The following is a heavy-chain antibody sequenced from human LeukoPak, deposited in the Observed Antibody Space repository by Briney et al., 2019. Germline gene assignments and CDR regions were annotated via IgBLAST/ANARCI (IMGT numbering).Heavy chain of an antibody. CDR2: ISADNGNT. D-gene: IGHD6-13*01. CDR3: ARGATAGRFSLRPTGAYYMDV. CDR1: GYTFSSYG. Sequence: HWASVKVSCKASGYTFSSYGISWVRQAPGQGLEWMGWISADNGNTNYVQKFQGRVTMTTDTSTSTAYMELSSLRFDDTAVYYCARGATAGRFSLRPTGAYYMDVWGKGTTVTVSS. V-gene: IGHV1-18*01. J-gene: IGHJ6*03.